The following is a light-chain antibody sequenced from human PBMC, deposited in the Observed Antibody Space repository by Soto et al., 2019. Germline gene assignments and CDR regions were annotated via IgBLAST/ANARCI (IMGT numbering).Light chain of an antibody. CDR3: QKYNTAPFT. J-gene: IGKJ3*01. CDR1: QSVSSN. CDR2: GAS. Sequence: EIVMTQSPATLSVSPGERATLSCRASQSVSSNLAWYQQKPGQAPRLLIYGASTRATGIPARFSGSGSGTEFTLTISSLQSEDFATYYCQKYNTAPFTFGPGTTVDI. V-gene: IGKV3-15*01.